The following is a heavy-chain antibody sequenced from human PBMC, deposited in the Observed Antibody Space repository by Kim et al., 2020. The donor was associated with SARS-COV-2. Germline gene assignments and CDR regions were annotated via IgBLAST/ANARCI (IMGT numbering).Heavy chain of an antibody. CDR3: ARVSGSKLAAAGGFDP. Sequence: ASVKVSCKASGYTFTSYGISWVRQAPGQGLEWMGWISAYNGNTNYAQKLQGRVTMTTDTSTSTAYMELRSLRSDDTAVYYCARVSGSKLAAAGGFDPWGQGTLGTVSS. V-gene: IGHV1-18*01. CDR2: ISAYNGNT. J-gene: IGHJ5*02. CDR1: GYTFTSYG. D-gene: IGHD6-13*01.